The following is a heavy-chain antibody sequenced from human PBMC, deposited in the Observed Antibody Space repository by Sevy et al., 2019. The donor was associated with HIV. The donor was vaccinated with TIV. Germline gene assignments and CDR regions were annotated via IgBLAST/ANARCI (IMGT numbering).Heavy chain of an antibody. Sequence: GGSLRLSCAASGFTFSDYSMNWVRQAPGKGLEWVSSISSRSTFTYYADSLKGRFTISRDNAKNSLYLQMNSLRVEDTAVYYCAREGDSRQFEPWGQGTLVTVSS. CDR1: GFTFSDYS. D-gene: IGHD3-22*01. CDR3: AREGDSRQFEP. V-gene: IGHV3-21*01. CDR2: ISSRSTFT. J-gene: IGHJ5*02.